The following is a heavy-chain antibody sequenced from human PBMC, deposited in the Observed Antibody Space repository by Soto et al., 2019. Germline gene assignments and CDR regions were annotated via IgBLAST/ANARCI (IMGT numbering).Heavy chain of an antibody. D-gene: IGHD2-21*02. CDR1: GYTFSNYA. CDR3: AKDRLVLSYFYYGMDV. V-gene: IGHV3-23*01. J-gene: IGHJ6*02. Sequence: EVQLLESGGGLVQPGGSLRLSCVASGYTFSNYAMSWVRQAPGTGLEWVSGISDSGGSTYHADSVKGRFTISRDNSKNTLYLQMNSLRAEDTAVYYCAKDRLVLSYFYYGMDVWGQGTTVTVSS. CDR2: ISDSGGST.